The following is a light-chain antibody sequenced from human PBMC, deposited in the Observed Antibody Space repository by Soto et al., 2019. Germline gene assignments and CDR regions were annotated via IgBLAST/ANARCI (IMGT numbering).Light chain of an antibody. CDR1: SSDVGGYNW. CDR3: SSYTSSITYV. J-gene: IGLJ1*01. CDR2: DVS. Sequence: QSALTQPASVSGSPVQSITISCTGTSSDVGGYNWVSWYQQHPGKAPKLMIYDVSNRPSGVSNRFSGSKSGNTASLTISGLQAEDEAEYYCSSYTSSITYVFGTGTKLTVL. V-gene: IGLV2-14*03.